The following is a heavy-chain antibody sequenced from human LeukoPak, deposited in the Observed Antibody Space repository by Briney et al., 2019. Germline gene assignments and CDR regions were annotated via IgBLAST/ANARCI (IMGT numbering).Heavy chain of an antibody. J-gene: IGHJ4*02. V-gene: IGHV3-74*01. CDR2: INQDGSRT. CDR3: ARGVLDRFPFDY. Sequence: GGSLRLSCAASGFTFSSFWMHWVRQAPGKGLVWVSHINQDGSRTTYADSVKGRFTISRDNSKNTLYLQMNSLRAEDTAVYYCARGVLDRFPFDYWGQGTLVTVSS. D-gene: IGHD3/OR15-3a*01. CDR1: GFTFSSFW.